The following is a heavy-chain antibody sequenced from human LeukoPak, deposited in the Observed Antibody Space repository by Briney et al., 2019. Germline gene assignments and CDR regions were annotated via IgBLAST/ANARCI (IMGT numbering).Heavy chain of an antibody. Sequence: GGSLRLSCAASRFMFSDYYMSWIRQAPGKGLEWVSGINWNGGSTGYADSVKGRFTISRDNAKNSLYLQMNSLRAEDTALYYCASGGIYYGAAFDFWGQGTLVTVSS. V-gene: IGHV3-20*04. D-gene: IGHD1-26*01. CDR1: RFMFSDYY. J-gene: IGHJ4*02. CDR3: ASGGIYYGAAFDF. CDR2: INWNGGST.